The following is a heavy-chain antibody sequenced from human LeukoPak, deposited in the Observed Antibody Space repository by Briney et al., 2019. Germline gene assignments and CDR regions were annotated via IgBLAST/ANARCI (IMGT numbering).Heavy chain of an antibody. CDR1: GFTSSSYA. V-gene: IGHV3-23*01. Sequence: GGSLRLSCAASGFTSSSYAMSWVRQAPGKGLEWVSAISGSGGSTYYADSVKGRFTISRDNSKNTLYLQMNSLRAEDTAVYYCAKFTGAIAVAAYFDYWGQGALVTVSS. D-gene: IGHD6-19*01. CDR2: ISGSGGST. J-gene: IGHJ4*02. CDR3: AKFTGAIAVAAYFDY.